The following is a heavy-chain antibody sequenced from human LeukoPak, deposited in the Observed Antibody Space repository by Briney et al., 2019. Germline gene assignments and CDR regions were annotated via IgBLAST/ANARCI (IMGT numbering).Heavy chain of an antibody. J-gene: IGHJ4*02. CDR1: GYTFTSYY. V-gene: IGHV1-46*01. CDR2: INPSGGST. D-gene: IGHD3-22*01. Sequence: ASVKASCKASGYTFTSYYMHWVRQAPGQGLEWMGIINPSGGSTSYAQKFQGRVTMTRDTSTSTVYMELSSLRSEDTAVYYCARDYAYYYDSGGSPGYWGQGTLVTVSS. CDR3: ARDYAYYYDSGGSPGY.